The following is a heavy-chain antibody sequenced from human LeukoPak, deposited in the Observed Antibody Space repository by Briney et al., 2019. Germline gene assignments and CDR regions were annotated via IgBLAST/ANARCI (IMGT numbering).Heavy chain of an antibody. V-gene: IGHV4-59*08. D-gene: IGHD5-12*01. CDR2: IYYSGRT. CDR1: GGSISSYY. CDR3: ARLSHSGYEFDY. Sequence: SETLSLTCNVSGGSISSYYWSWIRRPPGKGLEWIGYIYYSGRTNYNPSLKSRVTISVDTSENQFSLKLSSVTAADTAVYYCARLSHSGYEFDYWGQGTLVTVSS. J-gene: IGHJ4*02.